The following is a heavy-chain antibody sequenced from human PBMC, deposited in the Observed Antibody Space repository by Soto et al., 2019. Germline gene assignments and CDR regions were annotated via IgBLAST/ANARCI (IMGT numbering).Heavy chain of an antibody. CDR1: GYTFTSYY. D-gene: IGHD3-10*01. CDR3: ARGPYYGSGSYYKHYYYYGMDV. V-gene: IGHV1-46*03. CDR2: INPSGGST. Sequence: ASVKVSCKASGYTFTSYYMHWVRQAPGQGLEWMGIINPSGGSTSYAQKFQGRVTMTRDTSTSTVYMELSSLRSEDTAVYYCARGPYYGSGSYYKHYYYYGMDVWGQGTTVTVS. J-gene: IGHJ6*02.